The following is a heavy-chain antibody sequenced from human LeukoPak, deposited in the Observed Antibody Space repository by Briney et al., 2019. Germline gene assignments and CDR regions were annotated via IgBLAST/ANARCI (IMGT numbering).Heavy chain of an antibody. D-gene: IGHD2-21*02. CDR2: FDPEDGET. CDR1: GYTLTELS. V-gene: IGHV1-24*01. Sequence: KPGASVKVSCKVSGYTLTELSMHWVRQAPGKGLEWMGGFDPEDGETIYAQKFQGRVTMTEDTSTDTAYMELSSLRSEDTAVYYCATTYCGGDCYSYFDYWGQGTLVTVSS. CDR3: ATTYCGGDCYSYFDY. J-gene: IGHJ4*02.